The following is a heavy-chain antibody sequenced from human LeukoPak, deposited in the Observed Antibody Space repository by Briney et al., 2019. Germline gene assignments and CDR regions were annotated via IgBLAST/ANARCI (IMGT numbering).Heavy chain of an antibody. CDR1: GYSFTNYW. Sequence: GESLKISCQGSGYSFTNYWIGWVRQMPGKGLEWMGIIYPGDSDTKYSPSFQGQVTISADKSISTAYLQWNSLKASDTAMYYCARRDYVGATPFDYWGQGTLVTVSS. CDR2: IYPGDSDT. J-gene: IGHJ4*02. D-gene: IGHD1-26*01. CDR3: ARRDYVGATPFDY. V-gene: IGHV5-51*01.